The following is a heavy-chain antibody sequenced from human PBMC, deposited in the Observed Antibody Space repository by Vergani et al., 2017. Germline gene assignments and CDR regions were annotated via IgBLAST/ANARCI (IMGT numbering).Heavy chain of an antibody. J-gene: IGHJ3*02. D-gene: IGHD3-22*01. CDR1: GFTFSSYA. CDR2: ISSNGGST. Sequence: VQLVESGGGLVKPGGSLRLSCSASGFTFSSYAMHWVRQAPGKGLEYVSAISSNGGSTYYADSVKGRFTISRDNSKNTLYLQMNSLRAEDTAVYYCAKDKSSGYYPYAFDIWGQGTMVTVSS. V-gene: IGHV3-64*04. CDR3: AKDKSSGYYPYAFDI.